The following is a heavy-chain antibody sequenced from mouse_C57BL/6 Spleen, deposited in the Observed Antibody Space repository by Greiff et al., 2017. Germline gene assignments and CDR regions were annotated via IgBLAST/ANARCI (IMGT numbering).Heavy chain of an antibody. V-gene: IGHV2-2*01. CDR3: ARGGYGKHYAMDY. CDR1: GFSLTSYG. D-gene: IGHD2-10*02. Sequence: QVQLKQSGPGLVQPSQSLSITCTVSGFSLTSYGVHWVRQSPGKGLEWLGVIWSGGSTDYNAAFISRLSISKDNSKSQVFFKMNSLQADDTAIYYCARGGYGKHYAMDYWGQGTSVTVSS. CDR2: IWSGGST. J-gene: IGHJ4*01.